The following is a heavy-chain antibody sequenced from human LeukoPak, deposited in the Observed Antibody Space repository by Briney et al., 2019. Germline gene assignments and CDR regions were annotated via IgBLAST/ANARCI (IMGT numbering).Heavy chain of an antibody. V-gene: IGHV3-30*03. CDR2: ISYDGSNK. J-gene: IGHJ4*02. CDR3: ARDPWGDGNYFDY. D-gene: IGHD3-16*01. Sequence: PGGSLRLSCAASGFIFSNYGMHWVRQAPGKGLEWVTGISYDGSNKYYADSVKGRFTISRDNAKNSLYLQMNSLRAEDTAVYYCARDPWGDGNYFDYWGQGTLVTVSS. CDR1: GFIFSNYG.